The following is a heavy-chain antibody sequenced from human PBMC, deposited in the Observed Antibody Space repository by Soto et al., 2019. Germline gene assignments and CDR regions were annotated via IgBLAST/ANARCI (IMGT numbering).Heavy chain of an antibody. J-gene: IGHJ6*02. CDR1: GFTFSSYS. Sequence: EVQLVESGGGLVQPGGSLRLSCAASGFTFSSYSMNWVRQAPGKGLEWVSYISSSSSTIYYADSVKGRFTISRDNAKNSLYLQMNSLRDEDTAVYYCARDLLVAAAGYGMDVWGQGTTVTVSS. D-gene: IGHD6-13*01. CDR3: ARDLLVAAAGYGMDV. CDR2: ISSSSSTI. V-gene: IGHV3-48*02.